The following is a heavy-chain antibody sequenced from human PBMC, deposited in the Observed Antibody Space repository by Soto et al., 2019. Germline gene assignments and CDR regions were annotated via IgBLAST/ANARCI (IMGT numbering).Heavy chain of an antibody. CDR3: VREASYHFDA. J-gene: IGHJ4*02. Sequence: QVPLVESGGGLVKPGGSLRLSCAASGFTFSGYYMSSIRQAPGKGLECISYISSSGDRTKYADSVKGRFTISRDNAKKSLYLQINSLRAEDSAVYYCVREASYHFDARGQGTLVTVSS. CDR2: ISSSGDRT. CDR1: GFTFSGYY. V-gene: IGHV3-11*05. D-gene: IGHD2-2*01.